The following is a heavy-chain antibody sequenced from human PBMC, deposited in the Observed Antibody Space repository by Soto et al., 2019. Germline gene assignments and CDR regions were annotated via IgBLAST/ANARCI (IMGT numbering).Heavy chain of an antibody. CDR3: ARDRGCSSTSCYYYYYYGMDV. CDR2: ISYDGSNK. J-gene: IGHJ6*02. D-gene: IGHD2-2*01. V-gene: IGHV3-30-3*01. CDR1: GFTFSSYA. Sequence: GGSLRLSCAASGFTFSSYAMHWVRQAPGKGLEWVAVISYDGSNKYYADSVKGRFTISRDNSKSTLYLQMNSLRAEDTAVYYCARDRGCSSTSCYYYYYYGMDVWGQGTTVTVSS.